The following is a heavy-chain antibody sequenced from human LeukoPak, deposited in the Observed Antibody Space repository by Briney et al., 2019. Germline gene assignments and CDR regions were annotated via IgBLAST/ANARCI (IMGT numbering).Heavy chain of an antibody. CDR2: IYTSGST. D-gene: IGHD2-21*01. J-gene: IGHJ4*02. CDR3: ARVGMWWAIDY. CDR1: GGSISSGSYY. V-gene: IGHV4-61*02. Sequence: SETLSLTCTVSGGSISSGSYYWSWIRQPAGKGLEWIGRIYTSGSTNYNPSLKSRVTISVDTSTNQVSLKLSSVTAADTAVYYCARVGMWWAIDYWGQGTLVTVSS.